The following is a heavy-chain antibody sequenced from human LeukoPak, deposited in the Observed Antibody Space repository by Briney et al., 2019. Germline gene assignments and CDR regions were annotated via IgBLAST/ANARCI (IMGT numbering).Heavy chain of an antibody. Sequence: GGSLRLSCAASGFTVDSNYLSWVRQAPGKGLEWVSTTYTGGNTYYAASVKGRFTISRDFSKNTVFLHMNSLRAEDTAMYYCARGDDSGYYDYFDYWGQGALVTVSS. J-gene: IGHJ4*02. CDR1: GFTVDSNY. CDR3: ARGDDSGYYDYFDY. CDR2: TYTGGNT. V-gene: IGHV3-53*01. D-gene: IGHD3-22*01.